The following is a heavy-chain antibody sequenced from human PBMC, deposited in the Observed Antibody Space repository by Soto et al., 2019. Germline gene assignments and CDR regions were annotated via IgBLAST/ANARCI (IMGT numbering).Heavy chain of an antibody. CDR2: ISYDGSNK. D-gene: IGHD3-16*01. Sequence: GGSLRLSCAASGFTFSSYAMHWVRQAPGKGLEWVAVISYDGSNKYYADSVKGRFTISRDNSKNTLYLQMNSLRAEDTAVYYCARAGYVWGSYDSAFDIWGQGTMVTVSS. CDR1: GFTFSSYA. J-gene: IGHJ3*02. V-gene: IGHV3-30-3*01. CDR3: ARAGYVWGSYDSAFDI.